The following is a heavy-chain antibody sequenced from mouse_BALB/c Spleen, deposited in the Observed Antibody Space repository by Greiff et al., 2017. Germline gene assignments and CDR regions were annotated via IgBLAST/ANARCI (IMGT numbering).Heavy chain of an antibody. J-gene: IGHJ3*01. D-gene: IGHD2-3*01. CDR1: GYTFTSYT. Sequence: QVQLQQSGAELARPGASVKMSCKASGYTFTSYTMHWVKQRPGQGLEWIGYINPSSGYTNYNQKFRDKATLTADKSSSTAYMQLSSLTSEDSAVYYCARSGYDGYLAWFAYWGQGTLVTVSA. CDR2: INPSSGYT. V-gene: IGHV1-4*01. CDR3: ARSGYDGYLAWFAY.